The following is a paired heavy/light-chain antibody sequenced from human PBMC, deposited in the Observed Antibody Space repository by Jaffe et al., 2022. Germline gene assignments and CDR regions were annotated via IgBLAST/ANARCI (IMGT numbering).Heavy chain of an antibody. CDR2: IYHSGST. CDR1: GGSISSANW. D-gene: IGHD2-15*01. J-gene: IGHJ6*03. CDR3: ARDLPFRSGCIGGNCVPFWDYYYMDV. Sequence: QVQLQESGPGLVKPSGTLSLTCAVSGGSISSANWWSWVRQPPGKGLEWIGEIYHSGSTNYNPSLKSRVTISVDKSKNQFSLKLSSVTAADTAVYYCARDLPFRSGCIGGNCVPFWDYYYMDVWGKGTTVTVSS. V-gene: IGHV4-4*02.
Light chain of an antibody. CDR1: SLRTYY. J-gene: IGLJ2*01. Sequence: SSELTQDPAVSVALGQTVRITCQGDSLRTYYASWYQQKPGQAPVLVIYGKNNRPSGIPDRFSGSRSGNTASLTITGAQAEDEADYYCNSRDSSGNHVVFGGGTKLTVL. CDR2: GKN. V-gene: IGLV3-19*01. CDR3: NSRDSSGNHVV.